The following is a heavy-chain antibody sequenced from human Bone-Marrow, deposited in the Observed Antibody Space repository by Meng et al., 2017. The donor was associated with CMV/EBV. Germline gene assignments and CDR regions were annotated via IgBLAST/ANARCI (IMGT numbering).Heavy chain of an antibody. V-gene: IGHV4-39*01. Sequence: GSLRLSCTVSGGSISSSSYYWGWIRQPPGKGLEWIGSIYYSGSTCYNPSLKSRVTISVDTSKNQFSLKLSSVTAADTAVYYCARRHVIASYYDFWSGYYKTANWFDPWGQGTLVTVSS. CDR3: ARRHVIASYYDFWSGYYKTANWFDP. D-gene: IGHD3-3*01. CDR2: IYYSGST. J-gene: IGHJ5*02. CDR1: GGSISSSSYY.